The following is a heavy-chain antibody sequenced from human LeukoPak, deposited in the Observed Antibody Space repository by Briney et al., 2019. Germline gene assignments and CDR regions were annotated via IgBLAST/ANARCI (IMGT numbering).Heavy chain of an antibody. CDR1: GLTFHNTW. V-gene: IGHV3-74*01. Sequence: GGSLRLSCAASGLTFHNTWLHCIRQAPGEGLVWVSRIINDGITTTYADFVKGRFTISRDNAKKTLYLQRNSLRADDTAVYYCAADGEYAFLVWGQGTIVTVSS. J-gene: IGHJ3*01. CDR2: IINDGITT. D-gene: IGHD2/OR15-2a*01. CDR3: AADGEYAFLV.